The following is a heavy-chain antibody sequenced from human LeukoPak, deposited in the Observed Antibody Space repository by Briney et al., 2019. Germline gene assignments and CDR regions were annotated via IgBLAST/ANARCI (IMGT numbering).Heavy chain of an antibody. Sequence: ASVKVSCKASGYTFTGYYMHWVRQAPGQGLEWMGWINPNSGGTNYAQKFQGRVTMTRDTSISTAYMELSRLRSDDTAVYYCARSHPGIAAAGTRYYYYYMDVWGKGTTVTISS. D-gene: IGHD6-13*01. CDR1: GYTFTGYY. J-gene: IGHJ6*03. CDR2: INPNSGGT. V-gene: IGHV1-2*02. CDR3: ARSHPGIAAAGTRYYYYYMDV.